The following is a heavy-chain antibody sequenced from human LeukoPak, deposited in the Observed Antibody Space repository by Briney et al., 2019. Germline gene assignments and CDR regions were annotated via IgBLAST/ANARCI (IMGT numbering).Heavy chain of an antibody. V-gene: IGHV1-2*02. CDR3: ARYLMTTVTTLGMDV. Sequence: GASVKVSCKASGYTFTGYYMHWVRRAPGQGLEWMGWINPNSGGTNYAQKFQGRVTMTRDTSISTAYMELSRLRSDDTAVYYCARYLMTTVTTLGMDVWGQGTTVTVSS. CDR2: INPNSGGT. CDR1: GYTFTGYY. D-gene: IGHD4-17*01. J-gene: IGHJ6*02.